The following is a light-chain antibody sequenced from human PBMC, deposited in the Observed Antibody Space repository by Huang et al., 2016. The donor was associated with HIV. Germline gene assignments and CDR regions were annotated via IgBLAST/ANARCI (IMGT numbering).Light chain of an antibody. Sequence: EVVMTQSPAILSVSPGERATLSCRASQSVTSNLAWYQQKPGQAPRLLIYSASTRSTGSPAVFSGSGSGTEFTLTISSLQSEDFAVYYCQHYNNWPWWTFGQGTKVEIK. V-gene: IGKV3-15*01. J-gene: IGKJ1*01. CDR3: QHYNNWPWWT. CDR1: QSVTSN. CDR2: SAS.